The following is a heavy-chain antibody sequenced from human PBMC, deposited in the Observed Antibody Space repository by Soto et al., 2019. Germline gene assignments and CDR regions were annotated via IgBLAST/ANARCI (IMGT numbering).Heavy chain of an antibody. Sequence: XETLPVTCTVSGCSISSYYWSWIRQPAGRGLDWIGRIYTSGSTNYNPSLKSRVTMSVDTSKNQFSLKLSSVTAADTAVYYCARDSPLITMVRGVIQDYYYYYGMDVWGQGTTVTVSS. CDR2: IYTSGST. J-gene: IGHJ6*02. D-gene: IGHD3-10*01. V-gene: IGHV4-4*07. CDR3: ARDSPLITMVRGVIQDYYYYYGMDV. CDR1: GCSISSYY.